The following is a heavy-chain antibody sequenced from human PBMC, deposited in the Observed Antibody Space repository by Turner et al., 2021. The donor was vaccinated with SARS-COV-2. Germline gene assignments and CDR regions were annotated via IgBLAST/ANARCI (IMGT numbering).Heavy chain of an antibody. J-gene: IGHJ4*02. D-gene: IGHD1-26*01. CDR3: ARHSPELRGDNFDY. CDR2: RFYNGTN. CDR1: GGSITLGN. V-gene: IGHV4-59*08. Sequence: QFQESGPGLVTPSETLSLTSTVSGGSITLGNWCWIRQHPGKGLEWSGQRFYNGTNNNSPALTSRVMFSVDTSKNQFSLELSSVTAADTAVYYCARHSPELRGDNFDYWGQGTLVIVSS.